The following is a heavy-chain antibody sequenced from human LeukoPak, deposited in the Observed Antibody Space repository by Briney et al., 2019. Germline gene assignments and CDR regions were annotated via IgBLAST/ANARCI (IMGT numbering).Heavy chain of an antibody. CDR3: AKADTITIYYYYYYMDV. V-gene: IGHV3-30*02. Sequence: GGSLRLSCAASGFTFSSYGMHWVRQAPGKGLEWVAFIRYDGSNKYYADAVKGRFTISRDNSKNTLYLQMNSLRAEDTAVYYCAKADTITIYYYYYYMDVWGKGTTVTVSS. CDR1: GFTFSSYG. CDR2: IRYDGSNK. J-gene: IGHJ6*03. D-gene: IGHD5-12*01.